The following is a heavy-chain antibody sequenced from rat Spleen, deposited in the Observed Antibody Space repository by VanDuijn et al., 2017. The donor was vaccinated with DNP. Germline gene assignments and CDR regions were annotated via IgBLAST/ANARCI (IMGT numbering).Heavy chain of an antibody. D-gene: IGHD1-12*02. V-gene: IGHV5-31*01. CDR1: GFTFSYYW. J-gene: IGHJ4*01. Sequence: EVRLVESGGDLVQPGGSLKLSCVASGFTFSYYWMTWIRQVPGKGLEWIASITSGAGTTSYADSVKGRFTVSRDDAGNTLYLQMNSLRSEDTATYYCTRVGDLHDGGDGDVLDAWGQGTSVTVSS. CDR3: TRVGDLHDGGDGDVLDA. CDR2: ITSGAGTT.